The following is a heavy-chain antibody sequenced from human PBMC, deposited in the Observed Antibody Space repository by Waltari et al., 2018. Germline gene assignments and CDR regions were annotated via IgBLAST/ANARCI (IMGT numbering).Heavy chain of an antibody. D-gene: IGHD5-12*01. CDR3: ARALSRGAGYRGVDY. Sequence: QVQLVESGGGVVQPGRSLRLSCAASGFTFSSSAMHWVRQAPGKGLEWVAVISYDGSNKYYADSVKGRFTISRDNSKNTLYLQMNSLRAEDTAVYYCARALSRGAGYRGVDYWGQGTLVTVSS. V-gene: IGHV3-30-3*01. CDR2: ISYDGSNK. CDR1: GFTFSSSA. J-gene: IGHJ4*02.